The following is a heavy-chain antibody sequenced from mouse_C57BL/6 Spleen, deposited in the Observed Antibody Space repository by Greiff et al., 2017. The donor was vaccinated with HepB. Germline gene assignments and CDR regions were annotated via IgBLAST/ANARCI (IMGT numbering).Heavy chain of an antibody. CDR3: ARSGWAHY. CDR2: IRNKANGYTT. V-gene: IGHV7-3*01. J-gene: IGHJ4*01. CDR1: GFTFTDYY. D-gene: IGHD3-1*01. Sequence: EVQVVESGGGLVQPGGSLSLSCAASGFTFTDYYMSWVRQPPGKALEWLGFIRNKANGYTTEYSASVKGRFTISRDNSQSILYLQMNALRAEDSATYYCARSGWAHYWGQGTSVTVSS.